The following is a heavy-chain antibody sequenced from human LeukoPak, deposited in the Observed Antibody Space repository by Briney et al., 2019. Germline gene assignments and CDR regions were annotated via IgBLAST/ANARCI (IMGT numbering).Heavy chain of an antibody. V-gene: IGHV4-59*05. J-gene: IGHJ4*02. CDR1: GGSINGYY. CDR2: IYCSGST. Sequence: SETLSLTCSVSGGSINGYYWSWIRQPPGKGLDWIGSIYCSGSTYYNPSLQSRVTISVDTSKNQFSLKLSSVTAADTAVYYCARRIYGGKPDYWGPGTLVAVSS. CDR3: ARRIYGGKPDY. D-gene: IGHD4-23*01.